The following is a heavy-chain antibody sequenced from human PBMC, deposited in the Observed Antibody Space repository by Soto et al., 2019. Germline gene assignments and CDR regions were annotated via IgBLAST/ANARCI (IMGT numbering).Heavy chain of an antibody. CDR1: GGTFSSYA. CDR3: ARVSPLYCSSTSCYEGYYGMDV. V-gene: IGHV1-69*13. D-gene: IGHD2-2*01. J-gene: IGHJ6*02. CDR2: IIPIFGTA. Sequence: GASVKVSCKASGGTFSSYAISWVRQAPGQGLEWMGGIIPIFGTANYAQKFQGRVTITADESTSTAYMELSSLRSEDTAVYYCARVSPLYCSSTSCYEGYYGMDVWGQGTTVTVSS.